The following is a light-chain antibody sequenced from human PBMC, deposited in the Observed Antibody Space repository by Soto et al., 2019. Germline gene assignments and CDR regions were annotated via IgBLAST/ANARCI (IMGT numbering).Light chain of an antibody. CDR3: CSYAGSSTSHVV. CDR2: EGS. V-gene: IGLV2-23*01. CDR1: SSDVGSYNL. Sequence: QSVLTQPASVSGSPGQSITISCTGTSSDVGSYNLVSWYQQHPGKAPKLMIYEGSKRPSGVSNRFSGSKSGNTASLTISGLQAEDDADYYCCSYAGSSTSHVVFGGGTKLTVL. J-gene: IGLJ2*01.